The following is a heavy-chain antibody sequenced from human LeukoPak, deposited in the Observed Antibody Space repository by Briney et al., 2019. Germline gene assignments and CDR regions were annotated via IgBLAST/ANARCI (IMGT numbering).Heavy chain of an antibody. J-gene: IGHJ3*01. CDR1: GGSVSSGSYY. D-gene: IGHD4-11*01. V-gene: IGHV4-61*01. Sequence: SETLSLTCTVSGGSVSSGSYYWSWIRQPPGKGPEWIGYIYYTGSTNYNPSLKSRVIISVDTSKNQFSLKLSSVTAADTAVYYCARDSARLVWGQGTMVTVSS. CDR3: ARDSARLV. CDR2: IYYTGST.